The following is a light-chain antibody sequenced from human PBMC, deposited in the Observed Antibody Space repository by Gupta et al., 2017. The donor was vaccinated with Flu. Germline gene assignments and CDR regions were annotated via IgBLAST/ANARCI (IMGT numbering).Light chain of an antibody. CDR3: QEYCSSRT. V-gene: IGKV3-20*01. J-gene: IGKJ1*01. CDR2: AAS. CDR1: QSVSSSY. Sequence: EIVVTQSPGTLSLSPGERATLSCRASQSVSSSYLAWYQQKHGQAPRLIIFAASNRATGIPDRFSGSGSGTDFTLTISRLEPEDFAVYYCQEYCSSRTFGQGTKVEIK.